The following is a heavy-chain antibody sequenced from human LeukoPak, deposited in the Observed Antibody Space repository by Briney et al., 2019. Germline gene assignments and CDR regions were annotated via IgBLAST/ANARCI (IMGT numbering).Heavy chain of an antibody. D-gene: IGHD3-22*01. CDR3: ARDPYQLGSDYYFGAFDI. CDR2: IKPDGREE. J-gene: IGHJ3*02. CDR1: EFTFRNYW. Sequence: GGSLRLSCAASEFTFRNYWMTWVRQAPGKGLEWVANIKPDGREEFCVDSVKGRFSMSRDNGKNLLFLQMNSLRVEDTAVYYCARDPYQLGSDYYFGAFDIWGQGTVVTVSS. V-gene: IGHV3-7*01.